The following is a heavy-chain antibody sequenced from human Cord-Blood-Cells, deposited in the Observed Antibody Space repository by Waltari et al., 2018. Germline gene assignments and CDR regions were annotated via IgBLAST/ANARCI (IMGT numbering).Heavy chain of an antibody. D-gene: IGHD2-2*01. Sequence: QVQLVQSGAEVKKPGASVKVSCKVSGYTLTELSMHWVRQAPGKGLEWMGGFDPEDGETIYEQKFQGRVTRTEDTSTDTAYMELSSLRSEDTAVYYCATEQRYCSSTSCYGWFDPWGQGTLVTVSS. V-gene: IGHV1-24*01. CDR3: ATEQRYCSSTSCYGWFDP. J-gene: IGHJ5*02. CDR1: GYTLTELS. CDR2: FDPEDGET.